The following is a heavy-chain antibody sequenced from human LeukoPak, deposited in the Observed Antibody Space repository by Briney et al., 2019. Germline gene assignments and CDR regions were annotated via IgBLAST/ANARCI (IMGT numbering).Heavy chain of an antibody. V-gene: IGHV4-39*01. D-gene: IGHD2-2*01. Sequence: PSETLSLTCTVSGGSISSSSYYWGWIRQPPGKGLEWIGSIYHSGSTYYNPSLKSRVTISVDTSKNQFSLKLSSVTAADTAVYYCATRGRTSFNPGAFDIWGQGTMVTVSS. CDR3: ATRGRTSFNPGAFDI. J-gene: IGHJ3*02. CDR2: IYHSGST. CDR1: GGSISSSSYY.